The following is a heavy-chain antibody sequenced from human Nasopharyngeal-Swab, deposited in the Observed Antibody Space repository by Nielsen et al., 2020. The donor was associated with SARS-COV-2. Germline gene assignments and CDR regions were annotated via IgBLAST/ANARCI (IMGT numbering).Heavy chain of an antibody. V-gene: IGHV2-26*01. Sequence: PGKALEWLAHFFSTGEPSYSSSLKRRLTVSEDTSKSQVVLTMTNMDPADTATYYCARKMYYFHAMDVWGQGTTVTVSS. CDR3: ARKMYYFHAMDV. D-gene: IGHD5-24*01. CDR2: FFSTGEP. J-gene: IGHJ6*02.